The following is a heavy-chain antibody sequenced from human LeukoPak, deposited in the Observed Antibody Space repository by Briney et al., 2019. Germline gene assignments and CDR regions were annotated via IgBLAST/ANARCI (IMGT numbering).Heavy chain of an antibody. Sequence: SVKVSCKASGGTFSSYAISWVRQAPGQGLEWMGGIIPIFGTANYAQKFQGRVTITADESTSTAYMELSSLRSDDTAVYYCARSTGGISAFDYWGQGTLVTASS. D-gene: IGHD4-11*01. J-gene: IGHJ4*02. CDR3: ARSTGGISAFDY. V-gene: IGHV1-69*13. CDR2: IIPIFGTA. CDR1: GGTFSSYA.